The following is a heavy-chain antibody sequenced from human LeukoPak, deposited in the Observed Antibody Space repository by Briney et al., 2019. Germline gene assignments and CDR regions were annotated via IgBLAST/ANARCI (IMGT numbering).Heavy chain of an antibody. D-gene: IGHD2-15*01. CDR1: GFTLSRYA. Sequence: GGSLRLSLAASGFTLSRYAMSWVRQAPGKGLEWVSAISDTGNTYHADSVKGRFTIYSDSSKNTLFLQMNRLRPEDAAVYYCAKAPVTTCRGAFCYPFDYWGLGTLVTVSS. V-gene: IGHV3-23*01. J-gene: IGHJ4*02. CDR3: AKAPVTTCRGAFCYPFDY. CDR2: ISDTGNT.